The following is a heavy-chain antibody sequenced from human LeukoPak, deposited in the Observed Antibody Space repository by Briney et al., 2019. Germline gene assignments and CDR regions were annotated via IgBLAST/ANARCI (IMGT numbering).Heavy chain of an antibody. CDR2: IYYSGST. CDR1: GGSISSSTYY. CDR3: ARHHYGGNSLAFDI. V-gene: IGHV4-39*07. J-gene: IGHJ3*02. D-gene: IGHD4-23*01. Sequence: PSETLSLTCTVSGGSISSSTYYWGWIRQPPGKGLEWIGSIYYSGSTNYNPSLKSRVTISVDTSKNQFSLKLSSVTAADTAVYYCARHHYGGNSLAFDIWGQGTMVTVSS.